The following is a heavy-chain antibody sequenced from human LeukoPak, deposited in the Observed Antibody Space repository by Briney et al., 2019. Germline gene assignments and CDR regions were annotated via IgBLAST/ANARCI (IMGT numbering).Heavy chain of an antibody. CDR3: ARYPWRWAAWYYYRDV. D-gene: IGHD1-1*01. J-gene: IGHJ6*03. CDR1: GFTFSDYS. CDR2: IRSSGNTI. V-gene: IGHV3-11*04. Sequence: PGGSLRLSCAASGFTFSDYSMSWIRQAPGKGLEWVSYIRSSGNTIYYADSVKGRFTISRDNAKNSLYLQMNSLRAEDTAVYYCARYPWRWAAWYYYRDVWGTGTTVTVS.